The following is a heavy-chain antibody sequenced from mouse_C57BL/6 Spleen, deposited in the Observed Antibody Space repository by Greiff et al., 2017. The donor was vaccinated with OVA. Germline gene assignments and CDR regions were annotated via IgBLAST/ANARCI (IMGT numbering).Heavy chain of an antibody. D-gene: IGHD4-1*02. J-gene: IGHJ2*01. CDR2: IYPGDGDT. CDR3: AINWEGYFDY. CDR1: GYAFSSYW. V-gene: IGHV1-80*01. Sequence: VMLVESGAELVKPGASVKISCKASGYAFSSYWMNWVKQRPGKGLEWIGQIYPGDGDTNYNGKFKGKATLTADKSSSTAYMQLSSLTSEDSAVYFCAINWEGYFDYWGQGTTLTVSS.